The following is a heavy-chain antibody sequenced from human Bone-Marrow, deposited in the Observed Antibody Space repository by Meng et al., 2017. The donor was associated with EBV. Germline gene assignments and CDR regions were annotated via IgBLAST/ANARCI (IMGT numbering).Heavy chain of an antibody. CDR3: AKEGTSVSWGRFDS. D-gene: IGHD1-7*01. CDR2: ITGGGGTT. J-gene: IGHJ5*01. Sequence: WVAGITGGGGTTFYADSLKGRFTISRDNSKNTVHLQINSLRADDTAVYYCAKEGTSVSWGRFDSWGQGTLVTVSS. V-gene: IGHV3-23*01.